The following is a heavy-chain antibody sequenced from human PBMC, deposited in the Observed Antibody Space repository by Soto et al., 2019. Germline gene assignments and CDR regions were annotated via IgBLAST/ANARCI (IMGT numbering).Heavy chain of an antibody. V-gene: IGHV4-39*01. Sequence: SETLSLTCTVSGGSISSSSYYWGWIRQPPGKGLEWIGSIYYSGSTYYNPSLKSRVTISVDTSKNQFSLKLSSVTAADTAVYYCAAVSGVRYFDYWGQGTLVTVSS. CDR1: GGSISSSSYY. CDR2: IYYSGST. J-gene: IGHJ4*02. CDR3: AAVSGVRYFDY. D-gene: IGHD1-26*01.